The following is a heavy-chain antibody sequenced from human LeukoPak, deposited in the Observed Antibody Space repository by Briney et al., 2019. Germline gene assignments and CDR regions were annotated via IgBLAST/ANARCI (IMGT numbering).Heavy chain of an antibody. CDR2: ISGSGGST. CDR3: AKRLPGTYY. CDR1: GFTFSSYA. V-gene: IGHV3-23*01. D-gene: IGHD2-15*01. J-gene: IGHJ4*02. Sequence: GGSLRLSCAASGFTFSSYAMSWVRQAPGKGLEWVSAISGSGGSTYYADSVKGRFTISRDNSKNPLDLQMNSLRAEAAAVYYCAKRLPGTYYWGQGTLVTVSS.